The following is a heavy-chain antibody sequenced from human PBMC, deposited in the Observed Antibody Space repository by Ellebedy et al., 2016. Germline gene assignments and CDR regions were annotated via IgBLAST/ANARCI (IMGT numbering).Heavy chain of an antibody. CDR1: GFSFSSYG. D-gene: IGHD3-3*02. J-gene: IGHJ4*02. V-gene: IGHV3-33*01. CDR3: AREGGSFGLDY. CDR2: IWYDGSNK. Sequence: GGSLRLXXAASGFSFSSYGMYWVRQAPGKGLEWVAVIWYDGSNKYYADSVKGRFTISRDNSKNTLYLQMNSLRAEDTALYYCAREGGSFGLDYWGQGTLVTVSS.